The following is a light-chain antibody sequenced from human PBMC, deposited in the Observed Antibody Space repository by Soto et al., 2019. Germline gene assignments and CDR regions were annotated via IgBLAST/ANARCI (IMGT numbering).Light chain of an antibody. CDR3: GTWDNSLSAGV. CDR1: SSNIGNND. V-gene: IGLV1-51*02. J-gene: IGLJ3*02. Sequence: QSVLTQPPSVSVAPGQKVTISCSGSSSNIGNNDVSWYQQLPGTAPKLLIFENNKRPSGIPDRFSGSKSGTSATLGITGLQTGDEADYYCGTWDNSLSAGVFGGGTKLTVL. CDR2: ENN.